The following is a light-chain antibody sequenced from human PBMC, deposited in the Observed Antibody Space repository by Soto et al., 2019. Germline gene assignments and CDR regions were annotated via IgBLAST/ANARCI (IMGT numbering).Light chain of an antibody. V-gene: IGKV1-27*01. Sequence: IQMTQSPSTLSASVGDRVTITCRASQGISNFLAWYQQKPGKVPNLLIYGASTLQSGVPSRFSASGSGTDFTLTISSLQPEDIATYYCQQLNSYPRATFGGGTKVEIK. CDR1: QGISNF. CDR3: QQLNSYPRAT. J-gene: IGKJ4*01. CDR2: GAS.